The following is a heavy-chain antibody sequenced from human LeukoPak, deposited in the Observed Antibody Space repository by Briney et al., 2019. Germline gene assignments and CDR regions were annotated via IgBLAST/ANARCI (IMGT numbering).Heavy chain of an antibody. D-gene: IGHD5-12*01. Sequence: GGSLRLSCAASGFTFSNAWMSWVRQAPGKGLEWVGRIKSKTDGGTTDYAAPVKGRFTISRDDTKNTLYLQMNSLKTEDTAVYYCTTGGGYDEYYYGMDVWGQGTTVTVSS. CDR3: TTGGGYDEYYYGMDV. V-gene: IGHV3-15*01. CDR1: GFTFSNAW. J-gene: IGHJ6*02. CDR2: IKSKTDGGTT.